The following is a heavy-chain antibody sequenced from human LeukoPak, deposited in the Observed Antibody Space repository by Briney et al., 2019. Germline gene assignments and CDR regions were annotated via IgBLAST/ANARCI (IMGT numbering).Heavy chain of an antibody. J-gene: IGHJ3*02. Sequence: GGSLRLSCAVSSGLTFKTQGIHWVRQAPGKGLEWVAFIRYDGNNKDYGDSVKGRFTISRDNSKNTLYLQMNSLRVEDTAVYYCAKGYGDLVAFDIWGQGTMVTVSS. V-gene: IGHV3-30*02. CDR1: SGLTFKTQG. CDR3: AKGYGDLVAFDI. CDR2: IRYDGNNK. D-gene: IGHD4-17*01.